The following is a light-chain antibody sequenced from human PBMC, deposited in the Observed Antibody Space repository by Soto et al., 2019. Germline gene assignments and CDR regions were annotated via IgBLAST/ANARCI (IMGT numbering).Light chain of an antibody. CDR2: EGS. J-gene: IGLJ7*01. V-gene: IGLV2-23*01. Sequence: QSALTQPASVSGSPGQSITISCTGTSSDVGSYNLVSWYQQPPGNAPKLMIYEGSKRPSGVSICFSGSKSGNTASLTSSGLQAEAEADYYCCSYAGSSAVFGGGTQLTVL. CDR3: CSYAGSSAV. CDR1: SSDVGSYNL.